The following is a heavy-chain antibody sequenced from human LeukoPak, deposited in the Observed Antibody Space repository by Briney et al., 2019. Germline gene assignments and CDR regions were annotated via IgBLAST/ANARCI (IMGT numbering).Heavy chain of an antibody. V-gene: IGHV4-34*01. Sequence: SETLSLTCAVYGGSFSGYYWSWIRQPPGKGLEWIGEINHSGSTNYNPSLKSRVTISVDTSKNQFSLKLSSVTAADTAVYYCARGQKRGYSYGYRYWGQGTLVTVSS. CDR3: ARGQKRGYSYGYRY. D-gene: IGHD5-18*01. CDR1: GGSFSGYY. CDR2: INHSGST. J-gene: IGHJ4*02.